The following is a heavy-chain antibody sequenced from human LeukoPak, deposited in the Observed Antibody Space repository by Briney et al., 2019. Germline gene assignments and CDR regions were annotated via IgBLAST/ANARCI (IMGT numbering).Heavy chain of an antibody. CDR2: IKQDASAK. D-gene: IGHD3-10*01. Sequence: GGSLRLSCVASGFNFNMFWMSWVRQAPGKGLEWVTNIKQDASAKFYVDSVKGRFTISRDNAKNSLYLQMNSLRAEDTAVYYCARDLMVRGEVDYFDYWGQGTLVTVSS. J-gene: IGHJ4*02. CDR3: ARDLMVRGEVDYFDY. V-gene: IGHV3-7*01. CDR1: GFNFNMFW.